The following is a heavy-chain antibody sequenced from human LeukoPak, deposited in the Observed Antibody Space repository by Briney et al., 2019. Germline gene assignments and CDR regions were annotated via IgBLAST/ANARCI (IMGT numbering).Heavy chain of an antibody. Sequence: SGTLSLTCAVSGGSISSSNWWNWVRQPPGKGLEWIGEIHHSGSTNYNPSLKSRVTISVDKSKNQFSLKLSSVTAADTAVYYCARDVRLPRRALDIWGQGTMVTVSS. CDR2: IHHSGST. V-gene: IGHV4-4*02. CDR1: GGSISSSNW. D-gene: IGHD5-18*01. CDR3: ARDVRLPRRALDI. J-gene: IGHJ3*02.